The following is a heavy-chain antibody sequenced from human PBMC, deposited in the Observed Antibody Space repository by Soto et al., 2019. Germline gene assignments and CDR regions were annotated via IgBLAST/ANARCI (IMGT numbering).Heavy chain of an antibody. CDR2: IKSKTDGGTT. CDR1: GFTFSNAW. CDR3: TTDNEWLAYYFDY. J-gene: IGHJ4*02. Sequence: GGSLRLSCAASGFTFSNAWMSWVRQAPGKGLEWVGRIKSKTDGGTTDYAAPVKGRFTISRDDSKNTLYLQMNSLKTEDTAVYYCTTDNEWLAYYFDYWGRGTLVTVSS. V-gene: IGHV3-15*01. D-gene: IGHD6-19*01.